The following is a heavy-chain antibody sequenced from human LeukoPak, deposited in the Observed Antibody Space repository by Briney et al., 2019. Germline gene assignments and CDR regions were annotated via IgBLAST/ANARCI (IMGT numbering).Heavy chain of an antibody. D-gene: IGHD3-22*01. Sequence: GASVKVSCKASGYTFTSYGISWVRQAPGQGLEWMGWISAYNGNTNYALKLQGRVTMTTDTSTSTAYMELRSLRSDDTAVYYCARSVSYYYDSSGYYYFDYWGQGTLVTVSS. V-gene: IGHV1-18*01. CDR2: ISAYNGNT. CDR3: ARSVSYYYDSSGYYYFDY. CDR1: GYTFTSYG. J-gene: IGHJ4*02.